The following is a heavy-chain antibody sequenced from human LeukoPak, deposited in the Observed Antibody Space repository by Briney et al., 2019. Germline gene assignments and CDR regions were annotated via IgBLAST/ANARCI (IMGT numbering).Heavy chain of an antibody. CDR3: ARGPINDFWSGYYTAVVDY. Sequence: ASVKVSCKASGYTFTSYGISWVRQAPGQGLEWMGWISAYNGNTNYAQKLQGRVTMTTDTSTSTAYMELRSLRSDDTAVYYRARGPINDFWSGYYTAVVDYWGQGTLVTVSS. CDR1: GYTFTSYG. J-gene: IGHJ4*02. CDR2: ISAYNGNT. V-gene: IGHV1-18*01. D-gene: IGHD3-3*01.